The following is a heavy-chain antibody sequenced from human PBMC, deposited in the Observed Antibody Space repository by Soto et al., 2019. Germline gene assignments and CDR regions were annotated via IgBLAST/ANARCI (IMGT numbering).Heavy chain of an antibody. CDR2: MYYNGNI. V-gene: IGHV4-59*01. CDR3: ASGGNWFDP. D-gene: IGHD3-16*01. J-gene: IGHJ5*02. Sequence: SPTLSLTYNVSGGSIRNYYWTWVRQPPDKGLEWIGYMYYNGNINYNPSLKSRATISIDTSKNQFSLTLKSVTAADRAVYYCASGGNWFDPWGQG. CDR1: GGSIRNYY.